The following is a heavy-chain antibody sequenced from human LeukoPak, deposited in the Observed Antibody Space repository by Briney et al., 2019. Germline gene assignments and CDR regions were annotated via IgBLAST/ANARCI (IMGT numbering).Heavy chain of an antibody. D-gene: IGHD7-27*01. CDR2: IRYDGTKK. Sequence: GGSLRLSCAASGFTFSSYGMHWVRQAPGKGLEWVAFIRYDGTKKFYADSVKGRFTISRDNSKSTLYLQMNSLRAEDTAVFYCARDGDPLAFEIWGQGTMVTVSS. CDR3: ARDGDPLAFEI. CDR1: GFTFSSYG. J-gene: IGHJ3*02. V-gene: IGHV3-30*02.